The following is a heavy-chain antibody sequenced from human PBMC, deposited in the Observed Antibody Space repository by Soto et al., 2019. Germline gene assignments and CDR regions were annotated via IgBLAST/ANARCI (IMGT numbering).Heavy chain of an antibody. J-gene: IGHJ5*02. CDR1: GYSFSNHW. Sequence: GESLKISCKGSGYSFSNHWITWVRQMPGKGLEWMGTIDPSDSYTTYSPSFHGHVIISGDKSINTAYLQWSALKASDTAIYYCARHLNAPLGDGSNWYVWLDPWGKGTLVTVSS. D-gene: IGHD6-13*01. V-gene: IGHV5-10-1*01. CDR3: ARHLNAPLGDGSNWYVWLDP. CDR2: IDPSDSYT.